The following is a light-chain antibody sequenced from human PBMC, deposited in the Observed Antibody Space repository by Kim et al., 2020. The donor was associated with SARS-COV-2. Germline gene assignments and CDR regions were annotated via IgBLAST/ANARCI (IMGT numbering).Light chain of an antibody. V-gene: IGKV1-39*01. CDR1: QNINIF. J-gene: IGKJ2*02. CDR2: GAS. CDR3: QQTYTTPRT. Sequence: DIQMTQSPSSLSASVGDRVTITCRTSQNINIFLNWYQQKPGKAPKLLIYGASSLLSGVPSRFTGSGSRTSFSLTIRGLQPEDFASYYCQQTYTTPRTFGQGTKLEI.